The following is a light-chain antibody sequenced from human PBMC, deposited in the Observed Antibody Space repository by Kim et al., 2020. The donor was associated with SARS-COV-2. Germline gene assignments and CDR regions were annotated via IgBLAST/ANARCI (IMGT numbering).Light chain of an antibody. CDR2: AAA. J-gene: IGKJ1*01. V-gene: IGKV1-27*01. CDR1: QDIANS. CDR3: QKYNSAPWT. Sequence: ASIGDRVTITCRASQDIANSLAWYQQKPGKVPQVLIYAAATLQSGVPSRFSGNGSGTEFTLTIGSLQNEDVATYYCQKYNSAPWTFGPGTKVDIK.